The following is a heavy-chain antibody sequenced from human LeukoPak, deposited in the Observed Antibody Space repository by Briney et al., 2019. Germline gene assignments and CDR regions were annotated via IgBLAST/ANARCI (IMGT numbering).Heavy chain of an antibody. CDR3: AKAPGAVAAM. V-gene: IGHV3-23*01. J-gene: IGHJ4*02. CDR2: ISGSGGST. Sequence: RGSLRPSCAPSGFTFSSYAMSWVRQAPREGLEWVSAISGSGGSTSYAGSVKRRITISSDNSKHTLYLQMNRRRAEDTAVYYCAKAPGAVAAMGGQGTLVTVSS. CDR1: GFTFSSYA. D-gene: IGHD6-19*01.